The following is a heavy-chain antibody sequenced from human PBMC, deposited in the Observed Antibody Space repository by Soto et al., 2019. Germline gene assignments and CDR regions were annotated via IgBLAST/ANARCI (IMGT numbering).Heavy chain of an antibody. J-gene: IGHJ4*02. CDR2: IDPSGGIT. CDR3: ARDVICQDNYETIGYYFDH. V-gene: IGHV1-46*01. Sequence: QVQLSQFGAEVKKPGASVKVSCKASGYSFTNFHIHWVRQAPGQGLEWMGMIDPSGGITRDAQRFQGRITMTRDATTSTVYLELRSLTSGDTAVYYCARDVICQDNYETIGYYFDHWGQGTLVTVSS. D-gene: IGHD3-22*01. CDR1: GYSFTNFH.